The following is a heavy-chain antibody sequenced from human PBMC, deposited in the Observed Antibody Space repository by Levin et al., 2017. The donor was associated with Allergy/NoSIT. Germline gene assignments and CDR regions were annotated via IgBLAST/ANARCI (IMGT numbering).Heavy chain of an antibody. CDR1: GFTFSSYG. CDR2: ISYDGSNK. Sequence: GGSLRLSCAASGFTFSSYGMHWVRQAPGKGLEWVAVISYDGSNKYYADSVKGRFTISRDNSKNTLYLQMNSLRAEDTAVYYCARGPGSYYFGTMAFDYWGQGTLVTVSS. D-gene: IGHD1-26*01. V-gene: IGHV3-30*03. J-gene: IGHJ4*02. CDR3: ARGPGSYYFGTMAFDY.